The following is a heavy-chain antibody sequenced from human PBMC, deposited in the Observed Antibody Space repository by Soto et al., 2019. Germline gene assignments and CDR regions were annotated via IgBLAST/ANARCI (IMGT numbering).Heavy chain of an antibody. V-gene: IGHV3-74*01. Sequence: EVQLVASGGGLVQPGGSLRLSCGTSGFTFSDYWMHWVRQAPGKGLVWVSRIKGDGSTTRQADSMDGRFTISRDNAKNTLYLQMNILRLEDTAVYYCARGGKNIYAVDVWGQGTTVTVSS. D-gene: IGHD3-16*01. CDR2: IKGDGSTT. CDR1: GFTFSDYW. CDR3: ARGGKNIYAVDV. J-gene: IGHJ6*02.